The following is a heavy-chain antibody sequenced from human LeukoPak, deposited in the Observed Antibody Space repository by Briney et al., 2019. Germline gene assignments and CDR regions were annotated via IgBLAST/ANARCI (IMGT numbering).Heavy chain of an antibody. V-gene: IGHV3-11*01. CDR3: ARDLYSSSWN. CDR1: GFTFSDYY. J-gene: IGHJ4*02. CDR2: ISGSGSTI. D-gene: IGHD6-13*01. Sequence: KPGGSLRLSCAASGFTFSDYYMNWIRQAPGKGLEWVSYISGSGSTIYYTDSVKGRFTISRDNAKNSLYPQMNSLKTEDTAVYYCARDLYSSSWNWGQGTLVTVSS.